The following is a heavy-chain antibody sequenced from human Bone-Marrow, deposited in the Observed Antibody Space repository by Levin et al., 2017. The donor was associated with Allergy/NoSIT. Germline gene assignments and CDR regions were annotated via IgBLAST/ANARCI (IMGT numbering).Heavy chain of an antibody. V-gene: IGHV1-2*06. CDR3: ARSGFSGFETDY. Sequence: PGESLKISCKASGYTFTGYYMHWVRQAPGQGLEWMGRINPNSGGTDYAQKFQGRVTMTRDTSISTAYMELSRLRSDDTAVYYCARSGFSGFETDYWGQGTLVTVSS. D-gene: IGHD5-12*01. J-gene: IGHJ4*02. CDR2: INPNSGGT. CDR1: GYTFTGYY.